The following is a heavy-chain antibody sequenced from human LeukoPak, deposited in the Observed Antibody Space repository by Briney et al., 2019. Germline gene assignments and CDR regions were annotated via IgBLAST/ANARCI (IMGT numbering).Heavy chain of an antibody. CDR2: IYYSGST. V-gene: IGHV4-59*01. D-gene: IGHD3-3*01. CDR1: GGSISSYY. J-gene: IGHJ4*02. CDR3: ASSKGHYDFWSGPLYFEY. Sequence: SETLSLTCTVSGGSISSYYWSWIRQPPGKGLEWIGYIYYSGSTNSNPSLKSRVTISVDTSKNQFSLKLSSVTAADTAVYYCASSKGHYDFWSGPLYFEYWGQGTLVTVSS.